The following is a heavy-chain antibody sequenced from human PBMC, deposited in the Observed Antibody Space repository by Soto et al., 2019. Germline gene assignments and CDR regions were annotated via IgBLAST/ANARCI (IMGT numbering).Heavy chain of an antibody. J-gene: IGHJ6*02. CDR3: ARDGRENYYYYGMDV. CDR2: INPNSGGT. D-gene: IGHD2-15*01. CDR1: GYTFTGYY. V-gene: IGHV1-2*04. Sequence: GASVKVSCKASGYTFTGYYTHWVRQAPGQGLEWMGWINPNSGGTNYAQKFQGWVTMTRDTPISTAYMELSRLRSDDTAVYYCARDGRENYYYYGMDVWGQGTTVTV.